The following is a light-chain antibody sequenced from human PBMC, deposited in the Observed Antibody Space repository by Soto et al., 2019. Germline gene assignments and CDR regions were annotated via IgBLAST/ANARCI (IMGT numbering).Light chain of an antibody. Sequence: DIHMTQSPSSLSVSVGDRVTITCRTSHNINAWLAWYQQRPGQAPKLLIYDASTVQGGVPSRFSGSGSVTEFTLTISSLQPDDSENDYCQHYSLYSPCTFGKGPKVEIK. CDR1: HNINAW. J-gene: IGKJ1*01. V-gene: IGKV1-5*01. CDR2: DAS. CDR3: QHYSLYSPCT.